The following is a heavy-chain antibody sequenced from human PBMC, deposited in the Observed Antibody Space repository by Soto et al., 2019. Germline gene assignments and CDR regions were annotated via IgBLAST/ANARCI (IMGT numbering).Heavy chain of an antibody. V-gene: IGHV1-8*01. CDR2: MNPNSGNT. CDR1: GYTFTSYD. J-gene: IGHJ6*03. Sequence: SVKVSCKASGYTFTSYDINWVRQATGQGLEWMGWMNPNSGNTGYAQKFQGRVTMTRNTSISTAYMELSSLRSEDTAVYYCARGRLEWLLALYYYYMDVWGKGTTVTVSS. D-gene: IGHD3-3*01. CDR3: ARGRLEWLLALYYYYMDV.